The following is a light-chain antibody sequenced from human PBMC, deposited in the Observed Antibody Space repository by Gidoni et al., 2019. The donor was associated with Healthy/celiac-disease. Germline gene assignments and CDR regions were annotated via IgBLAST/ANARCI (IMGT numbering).Light chain of an antibody. CDR3: QQYGSSLYT. CDR1: QSVSSSY. Sequence: EIVLTQSPGTLSLSPGDRATLSCRASQSVSSSYLAWYQQKPGQAPRLLIYGASRRATGIPDRFSGSGSGTDFTLTISRLEPEDFAVYYCQQYGSSLYTFGQGTKLEIK. J-gene: IGKJ2*01. CDR2: GAS. V-gene: IGKV3-20*01.